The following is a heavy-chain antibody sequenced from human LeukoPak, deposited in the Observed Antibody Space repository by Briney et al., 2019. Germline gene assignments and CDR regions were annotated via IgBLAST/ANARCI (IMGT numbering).Heavy chain of an antibody. J-gene: IGHJ6*03. CDR3: ARGRRRRLPPYYYYYMDV. V-gene: IGHV1-8*03. CDR1: GYTFTSYD. D-gene: IGHD2-15*01. CDR2: MNPNSGNT. Sequence: ASVKVSCKASGYTFTSYDINWVRQATGQGLEWMGWMNPNSGNTGYAQKFQGRVTITRNTSISTAYMELSSLRSEDTAVYYCARGRRRRLPPYYYYYMDVWGKGTTVTVSS.